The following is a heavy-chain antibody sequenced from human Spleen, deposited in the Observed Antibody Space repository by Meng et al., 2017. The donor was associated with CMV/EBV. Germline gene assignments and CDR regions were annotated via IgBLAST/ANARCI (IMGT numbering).Heavy chain of an antibody. CDR1: GFTLSTYG. CDR2: VPFDGNNK. CDR3: AREVGGIPIDY. J-gene: IGHJ4*01. D-gene: IGHD6-13*01. V-gene: IGHV3-30*02. Sequence: GGSLRLSCAASGFTLSTYGIHWVRQTPGKGLEWVAFVPFDGNNKYYADSLKGRFTISRDNSKNTLYLQMNSLRADDTAVYYCAREVGGIPIDYWGQGTLVTVSS.